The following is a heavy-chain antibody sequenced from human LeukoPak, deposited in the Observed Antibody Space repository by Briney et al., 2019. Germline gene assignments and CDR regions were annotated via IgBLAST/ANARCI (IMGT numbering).Heavy chain of an antibody. Sequence: ASVKVSCKASGYTFTSHYVHWVRQAPGQGLEWIGWINPNIGGTNYAQKFQGRVTMTRDTSITTTYMELSRLRSDDTALYYCARGGWIDAFDIWGQGTMVTVSS. J-gene: IGHJ3*02. V-gene: IGHV1-2*02. CDR2: INPNIGGT. CDR1: GYTFTSHY. D-gene: IGHD5-12*01. CDR3: ARGGWIDAFDI.